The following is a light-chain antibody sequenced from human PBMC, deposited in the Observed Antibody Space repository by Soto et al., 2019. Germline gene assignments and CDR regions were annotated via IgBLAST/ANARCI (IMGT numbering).Light chain of an antibody. CDR3: SSYTSSSTSYV. CDR2: GSS. J-gene: IGLJ1*01. V-gene: IGLV2-14*02. Sequence: QSVLAQPASVSGSPGQSITISCTGTSSDVGSYNLVSWYQQHPGKAPKLLIFGSSKRPSGVSNRFSGSKSGNTASLTISGLQAEDEADYYCSSYTSSSTSYVFGTGTKVTVL. CDR1: SSDVGSYNL.